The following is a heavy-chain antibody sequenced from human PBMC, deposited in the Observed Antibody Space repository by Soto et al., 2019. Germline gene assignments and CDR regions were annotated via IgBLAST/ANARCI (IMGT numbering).Heavy chain of an antibody. D-gene: IGHD2-15*01. Sequence: VKVSCKASGYTFTSYAMHWVRQAPGQRLEWMGWINAGNGNTKYSQKFQGRVTITRDTSASTAYMELSSLRSEDTAVYYCARDGDIVVPYYYYGMDVWGQGTTVTVSS. CDR2: INAGNGNT. J-gene: IGHJ6*02. V-gene: IGHV1-3*01. CDR3: ARDGDIVVPYYYYGMDV. CDR1: GYTFTSYA.